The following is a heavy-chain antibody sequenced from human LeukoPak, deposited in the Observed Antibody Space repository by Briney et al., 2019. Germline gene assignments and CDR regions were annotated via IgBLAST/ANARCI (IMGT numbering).Heavy chain of an antibody. CDR1: GGSFSGYY. V-gene: IGHV4-34*01. J-gene: IGHJ6*03. D-gene: IGHD3-3*01. CDR2: INHSGST. Sequence: SETLSLTCAVYGGSFSGYYWSWIRQPPGKGLEWIGEINHSGSTNYNPSFKSRVIISVDTSKNQFSLKLSSVTAADTAVYYCARVARFWHYMDVWGKGTTVTVSS. CDR3: ARVARFWHYMDV.